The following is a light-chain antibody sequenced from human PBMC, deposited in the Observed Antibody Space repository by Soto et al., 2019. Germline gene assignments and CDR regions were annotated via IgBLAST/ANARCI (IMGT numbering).Light chain of an antibody. CDR1: QSVSSY. J-gene: IGKJ5*01. CDR3: QQRSNWPLT. Sequence: EIVLTQSPATLSLSPGERATLSCRASQSVSSYLAWYQQKPGQAPRLLIYDASNRATGIPARFSGSGPGTDFTLTISSLEPADFAVYYCQQRSNWPLTFGQGTRLEIK. V-gene: IGKV3D-11*02. CDR2: DAS.